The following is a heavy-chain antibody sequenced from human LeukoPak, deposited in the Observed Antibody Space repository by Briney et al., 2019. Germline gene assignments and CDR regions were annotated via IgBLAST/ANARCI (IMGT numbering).Heavy chain of an antibody. CDR1: RFTFSSYA. CDR2: ISGSGGST. V-gene: IGHV3-23*01. CDR3: AKVPPHYYGSGSYYFFDY. Sequence: GGSLRLSCAASRFTFSSYAMSWVRQAPGKGLEWVSAISGSGGSTYYADFVKGRFTISRDNSKNTLYLQMNSLRAEDTAVYYCAKVPPHYYGSGSYYFFDYWGQGTLVTVSS. J-gene: IGHJ4*02. D-gene: IGHD3-10*01.